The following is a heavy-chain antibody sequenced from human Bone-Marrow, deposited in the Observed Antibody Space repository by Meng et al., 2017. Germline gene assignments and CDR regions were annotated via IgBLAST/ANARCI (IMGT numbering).Heavy chain of an antibody. Sequence: SETLSLTCTVSGGSISSSSYYWGWIRQPRGKGLEWIGSIYYSGSTYYNPSLKSRVTISVDTSKNQFSLKLSSVTAADTAVYYCASRPYGDYYFDYWGQGTLVTVSS. V-gene: IGHV4-39*07. CDR1: GGSISSSSYY. CDR2: IYYSGST. CDR3: ASRPYGDYYFDY. J-gene: IGHJ4*02. D-gene: IGHD4-17*01.